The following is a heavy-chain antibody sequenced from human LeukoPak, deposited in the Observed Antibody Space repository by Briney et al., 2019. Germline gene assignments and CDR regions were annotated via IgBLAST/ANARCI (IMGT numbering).Heavy chain of an antibody. CDR3: ATAGDYVAAFDI. V-gene: IGHV1-24*01. J-gene: IGHJ3*02. D-gene: IGHD4-17*01. CDR1: GYTLTELS. CDR2: FDPEDGET. Sequence: GASVKVSFKVSGYTLTELSMHWVRQAPGKGLEWMGGFDPEDGETIYAQKFQGRVTMTEDTSTDTAYMELSSLRSEDTAVYYCATAGDYVAAFDIWGQGTMVTVSS.